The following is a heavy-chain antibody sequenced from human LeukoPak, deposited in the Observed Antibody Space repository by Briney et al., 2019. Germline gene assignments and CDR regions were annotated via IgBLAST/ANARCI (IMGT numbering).Heavy chain of an antibody. V-gene: IGHV3-66*01. J-gene: IGHJ4*02. Sequence: GGSLGLSCAASGFTVSPYYMRWVRQAPGKGLEWVSVIYSGGGTYYADSVKGRFTISRDNSKNTLYLQMNSLRAEDTAVYYSARDSSGPRDWGQGTLVTVSS. CDR3: ARDSSGPRD. D-gene: IGHD3-10*01. CDR1: GFTVSPYY. CDR2: IYSGGGT.